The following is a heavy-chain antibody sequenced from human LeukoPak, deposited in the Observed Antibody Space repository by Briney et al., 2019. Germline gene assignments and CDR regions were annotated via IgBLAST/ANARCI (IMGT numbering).Heavy chain of an antibody. CDR2: VYYSGST. V-gene: IGHV4-31*11. J-gene: IGHJ5*02. CDR3: ARHPRTIRFLARANWFDP. D-gene: IGHD3-3*01. CDR1: GGSISSGNYY. Sequence: SETLSLICAVSGGSISSGNYYWGWIRQHPGKGLEWIGSVYYSGSTYYNPSLKSRLTILKDTSKNQFSLKLSSVTAADTAVYYCARHPRTIRFLARANWFDPWGQGTLVTVSS.